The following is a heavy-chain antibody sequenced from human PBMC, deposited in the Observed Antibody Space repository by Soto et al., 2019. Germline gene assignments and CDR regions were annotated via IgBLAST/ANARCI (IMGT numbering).Heavy chain of an antibody. Sequence: GGSLRLSCAASGFTFSSYAMNWVRQAPGKGLEWVSVISGSDGSTYYADSVKGRFTISRDNSKSTLNLQMNSLRAEDTAVYYCARRSSSWYFDYWGQGTLVTVSS. D-gene: IGHD6-13*01. CDR1: GFTFSSYA. V-gene: IGHV3-23*01. CDR2: ISGSDGST. J-gene: IGHJ4*02. CDR3: ARRSSSWYFDY.